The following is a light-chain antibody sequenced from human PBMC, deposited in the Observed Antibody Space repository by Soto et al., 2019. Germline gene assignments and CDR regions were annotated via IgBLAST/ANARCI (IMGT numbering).Light chain of an antibody. CDR3: QQYAESSLT. CDR2: GAS. J-gene: IGKJ4*01. V-gene: IGKV3-20*01. Sequence: ENVLTQSPGALSVSPGERANLSCRASQSVGRNYLAWYQQKPGQAPRHLIYGASSRATAVPGRFSGSGSGTDFTSAISRREPEDFAVYYCQQYAESSLTFGGWTKVETK. CDR1: QSVGRNY.